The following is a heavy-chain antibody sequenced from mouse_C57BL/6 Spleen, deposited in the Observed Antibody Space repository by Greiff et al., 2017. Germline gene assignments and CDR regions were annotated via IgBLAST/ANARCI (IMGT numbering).Heavy chain of an antibody. CDR1: GFTFSSYG. V-gene: IGHV5-6*01. J-gene: IGHJ1*03. CDR2: ISSGGSYT. Sequence: EVKLQESGGDLVKPGGSLKLSCAASGFTFSSYGMSWVRQTPDKRLEWVATISSGGSYTYYPDSVKGRFTISRDNAKNTLYLQLSSLKSEDTAMYYCASPYGSDVWGTGTTVTVSS. D-gene: IGHD1-1*01. CDR3: ASPYGSDV.